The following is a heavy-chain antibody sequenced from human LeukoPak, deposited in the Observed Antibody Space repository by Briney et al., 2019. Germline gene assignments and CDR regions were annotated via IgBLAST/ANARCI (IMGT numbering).Heavy chain of an antibody. CDR1: GGTFSSYA. D-gene: IGHD2-2*01. V-gene: IGHV1-69*13. Sequence: SVKVSCKASGGTFSSYAISWVRQAPGQGLEWMGGIIPIFGTANYAQKFQGRVTITADESTSTAYMELSSLRSEDTAVYYCARGQHCSSTSCYEGGLDYYYYYGVDVWGKGTTVTVSS. CDR2: IIPIFGTA. CDR3: ARGQHCSSTSCYEGGLDYYYYYGVDV. J-gene: IGHJ6*04.